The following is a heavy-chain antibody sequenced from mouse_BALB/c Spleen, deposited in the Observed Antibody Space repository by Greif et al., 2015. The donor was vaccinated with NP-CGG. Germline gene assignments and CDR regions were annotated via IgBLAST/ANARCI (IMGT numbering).Heavy chain of an antibody. Sequence: QVQLQQSGAELMKPGASVKISCKATGYTFSSYWIEWVKQRPGHGLEWIGEILPGSGSTNYNEKFKGKATFTADTSSNTAYMQLSSLTSEDSAGYYGASYCYAMDYWGQGTSVTVST. CDR1: GYTFSSYW. J-gene: IGHJ4*01. CDR2: ILPGSGST. V-gene: IGHV1-9*01. D-gene: IGHD1-1*01. CDR3: ASYCYAMDY.